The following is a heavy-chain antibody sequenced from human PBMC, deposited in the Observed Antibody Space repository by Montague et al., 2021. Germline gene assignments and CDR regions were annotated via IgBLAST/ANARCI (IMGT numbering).Heavy chain of an antibody. Sequence: SLRLSCAVSTSTFRTYVMSWVRQAPGAGLEWLSSIGGSGDDTHYADSVKGRFTLSRDISRKTLYLQMDSLTAEDTAVYFCATRGTIVRGVISPQYFDYWGQGTQVTVSS. D-gene: IGHD3-10*01. V-gene: IGHV3-23*01. CDR3: ATRGTIVRGVISPQYFDY. CDR2: IGGSGDDT. CDR1: TSTFRTYV. J-gene: IGHJ4*02.